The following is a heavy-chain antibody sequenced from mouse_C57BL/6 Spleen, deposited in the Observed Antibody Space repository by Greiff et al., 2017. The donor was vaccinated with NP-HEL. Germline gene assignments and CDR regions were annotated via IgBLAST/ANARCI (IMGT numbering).Heavy chain of an antibody. Sequence: QVHVKQSGAELVRPGTSVKMSCKASGYTFTNYWIGWAKQRPGHGLEWIGDIYPGGGYTNYNEKFKGKATLTADKSSSTAYMQFSSLTSEDSAIYYCARRTGHWYFDVWGTGTTVTVSS. J-gene: IGHJ1*03. V-gene: IGHV1-63*01. CDR2: IYPGGGYT. CDR3: ARRTGHWYFDV. CDR1: GYTFTNYW. D-gene: IGHD4-1*01.